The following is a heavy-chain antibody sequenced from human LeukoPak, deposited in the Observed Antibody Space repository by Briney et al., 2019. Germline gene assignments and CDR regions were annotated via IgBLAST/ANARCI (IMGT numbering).Heavy chain of an antibody. Sequence: GGSLRLSCAASGFTFNDYYMSWIRQAPGKGLEWLSYINIVGTNTHYADSVKGRFNISRDNDKKSLYLEMNNLRAEDTAVYYCATDGAGFDTWGQGVLVTVSS. CDR1: GFTFNDYY. CDR2: INIVGTNT. J-gene: IGHJ5*02. V-gene: IGHV3-11*01. CDR3: ATDGAGFDT.